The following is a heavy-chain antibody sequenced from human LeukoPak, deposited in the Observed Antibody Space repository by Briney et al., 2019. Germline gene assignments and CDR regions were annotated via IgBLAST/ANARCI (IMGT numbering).Heavy chain of an antibody. CDR3: ATSPASSCLDY. Sequence: PVGSLRLSCAASGFSVSTNYMSWVRQGPGKGLEWISVVYTGGSTYYADSVKGRFTISRDNSKNTLYLQMNSLRAEDTAVYYCATSPASSCLDYWGQGTLVTVSS. D-gene: IGHD6-13*01. V-gene: IGHV3-53*01. CDR1: GFSVSTNY. CDR2: VYTGGST. J-gene: IGHJ4*02.